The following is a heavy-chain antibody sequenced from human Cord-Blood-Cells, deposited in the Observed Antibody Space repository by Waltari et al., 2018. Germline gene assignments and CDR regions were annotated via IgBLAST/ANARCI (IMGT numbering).Heavy chain of an antibody. V-gene: IGHV4-39*01. CDR1: GGSISSSSYY. Sequence: QLQLQESGPGLVKPSETLSLTCTVSGGSISSSSYYWGWIRQPPGKGLEWIGIIYYSASTYSTPSLKSRVTISVDTSKNQFSLKLSSVTAADTAVYYCARSIGVVINWFDPWGQGTLVTVSS. D-gene: IGHD3-3*01. CDR2: IYYSAST. CDR3: ARSIGVVINWFDP. J-gene: IGHJ5*02.